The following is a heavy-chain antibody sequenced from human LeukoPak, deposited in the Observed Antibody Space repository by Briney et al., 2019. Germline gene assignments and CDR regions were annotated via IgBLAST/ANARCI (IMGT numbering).Heavy chain of an antibody. Sequence: GGSLRLSCAASGFTFSSYEMNWVRQAPGKGLEWVSYISSSGSTIYYADSVKGRFTISRDNAKNSLYLQMSSLRAEDTAVYYCATTRIAAAGLTDVWGQGTTVTVSS. CDR3: ATTRIAAAGLTDV. J-gene: IGHJ6*02. D-gene: IGHD6-13*01. V-gene: IGHV3-48*03. CDR1: GFTFSSYE. CDR2: ISSSGSTI.